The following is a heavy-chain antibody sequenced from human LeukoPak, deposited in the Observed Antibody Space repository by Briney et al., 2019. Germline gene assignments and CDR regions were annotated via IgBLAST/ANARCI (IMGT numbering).Heavy chain of an antibody. CDR2: IKPSGRT. J-gene: IGHJ4*02. Sequence: SETLSLTCAVYGGSFNDYYWIWIRQPPGKGLEWIGEIKPSGRTNYNPSLESRVTISVDTSKNHFSLKLSSVTAADTAVYYCAPLDNSSSWTLDYWGQGTLVTVSS. CDR3: APLDNSSSWTLDY. V-gene: IGHV4-34*01. D-gene: IGHD6-13*01. CDR1: GGSFNDYY.